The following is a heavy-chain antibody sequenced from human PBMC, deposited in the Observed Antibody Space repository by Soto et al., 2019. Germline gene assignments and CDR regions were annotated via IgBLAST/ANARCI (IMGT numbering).Heavy chain of an antibody. CDR2: IWYDGSNK. D-gene: IGHD6-13*01. J-gene: IGHJ4*02. V-gene: IGHV3-33*01. CDR1: GFTFSSYG. Sequence: GGSLRLSCAASGFTFSSYGMHWVRQAPGKGLEWVAVIWYDGSNKYYADSVKGRFTISRDNSKNTLYLQMNSLRAEDTAVYYCARDQVLSSSSWYVDYWGQGTLVTVSS. CDR3: ARDQVLSSSSWYVDY.